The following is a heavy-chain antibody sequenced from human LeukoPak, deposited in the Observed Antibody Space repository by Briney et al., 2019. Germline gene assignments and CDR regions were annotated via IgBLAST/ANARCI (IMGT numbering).Heavy chain of an antibody. CDR2: IIPIFGTA. J-gene: IGHJ4*02. V-gene: IGHV1-69*06. Sequence: SVKVSCKASGGTFGSYAISWVRQAPGQGLEWMGGIIPIFGTANYAQKFQGRVTITADKSTSTAYMELSSLRSEDTAVYYCARAVAGTEGDFDYWGQGTLVTVSS. CDR1: GGTFGSYA. D-gene: IGHD6-19*01. CDR3: ARAVAGTEGDFDY.